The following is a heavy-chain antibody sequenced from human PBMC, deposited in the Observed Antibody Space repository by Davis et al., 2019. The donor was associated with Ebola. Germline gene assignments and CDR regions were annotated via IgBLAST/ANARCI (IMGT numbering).Heavy chain of an antibody. V-gene: IGHV4-61*01. D-gene: IGHD6-13*01. CDR2: IYYSGST. J-gene: IGHJ6*02. Sequence: MPSETLSLTCTVSGGSISSSSYYWSWIRQPPGKGLEWIGYIYYSGSTNYNPSLKSRVTISVDTSKNQFSLKLSSVTAADTAVYYCARVPVHSSSWYGYYYYGMDVWGQGTTVTVSS. CDR3: ARVPVHSSSWYGYYYYGMDV. CDR1: GGSISSSSYY.